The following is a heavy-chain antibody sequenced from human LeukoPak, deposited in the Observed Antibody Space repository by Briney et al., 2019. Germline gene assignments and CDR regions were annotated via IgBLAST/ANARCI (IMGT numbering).Heavy chain of an antibody. J-gene: IGHJ2*01. CDR1: GFTFSSYW. CDR3: ARAYCGGDCHWDWYFDL. CDR2: IKQDGSEK. D-gene: IGHD2-21*02. Sequence: PGGSLRLSCAASGFTFSSYWMSWVRQAPGKGLEWVANIKQDGSEKYYVDSVKGRFTISRDNAKNSLYLQMNSLRGEDTAVYYCARAYCGGDCHWDWYFDLWGRGTLVTVSS. V-gene: IGHV3-7*01.